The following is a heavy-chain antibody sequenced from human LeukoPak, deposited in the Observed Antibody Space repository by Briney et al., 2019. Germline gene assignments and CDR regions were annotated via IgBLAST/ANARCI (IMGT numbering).Heavy chain of an antibody. CDR2: ISYDGSNK. V-gene: IGHV3-30*03. D-gene: IGHD3-22*01. J-gene: IGHJ4*02. Sequence: PGGSLRLSCAASGFTFSSSGMHWVRQAPGKGLEWVAVISYDGSNKYYADSVKGRFTFSRDNPKNTLYLQMNSLRAEDTAVYYCARGAYYYDSSTYLSDVAYWGQGTLVTVSS. CDR3: ARGAYYYDSSTYLSDVAY. CDR1: GFTFSSSG.